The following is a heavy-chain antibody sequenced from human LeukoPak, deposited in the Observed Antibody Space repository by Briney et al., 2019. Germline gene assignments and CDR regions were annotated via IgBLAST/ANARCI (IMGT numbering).Heavy chain of an antibody. CDR2: VRNDGSDT. CDR1: GLTFTSHG. V-gene: IGHV3-33*01. CDR3: ARDRGKGYFDS. Sequence: GTSLRLSCTTSGLTFTSHGFHWLRQVVGKRLEWVAFVRNDGSDTYHANSVKGRFSISRDDSKNTLYLQMNSLRAEDTAIYYCARDRGKGYFDSWGQGTQVIVSS. J-gene: IGHJ4*02. D-gene: IGHD4-23*01.